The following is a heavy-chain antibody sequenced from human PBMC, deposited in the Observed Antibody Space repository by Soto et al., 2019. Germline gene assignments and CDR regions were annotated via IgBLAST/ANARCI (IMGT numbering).Heavy chain of an antibody. D-gene: IGHD5-12*01. CDR2: ISGYNGNT. CDR1: GYTFTSDA. V-gene: IGHV1-18*01. CDR3: ARDRGPADY. J-gene: IGHJ4*02. Sequence: QIQLVQSGVEVKKPGASVKVSCKTSGYTFTSDAVSWMRQAPGQGLEWMGWISGYNGNTDYAQEFQDRLTLTTDTSTTTAYMELRSLRSDDTAVYYCARDRGPADYWGQGTLVTVSS.